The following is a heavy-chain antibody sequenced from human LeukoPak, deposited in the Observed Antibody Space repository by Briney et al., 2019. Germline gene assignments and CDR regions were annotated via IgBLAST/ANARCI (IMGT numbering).Heavy chain of an antibody. CDR2: MNPNSGNT. Sequence: ASVKVSCKASGYTFTSYDINWVRQATGQGLEWMGWMNPNSGNTGYAQKFQGRVTMTRNTSISTAYMELSSLRSEDTAVYYCARGRSTYYDILTGYYSGRYGMDVWGQGTTVTVSS. CDR1: GYTFTSYD. V-gene: IGHV1-8*01. CDR3: ARGRSTYYDILTGYYSGRYGMDV. J-gene: IGHJ6*02. D-gene: IGHD3-9*01.